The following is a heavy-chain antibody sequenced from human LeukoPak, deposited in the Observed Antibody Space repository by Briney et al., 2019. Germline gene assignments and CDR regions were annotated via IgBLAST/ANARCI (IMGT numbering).Heavy chain of an antibody. Sequence: ASVKVSCKASGYTFTGYYMHWVRQAPGQGLEWMGWINPNSGGTNYAQKFQGRVTMTRDTSISTAYMELSRLRSDDTAVYYCARARYNHGSNWFDPWGQGTLVTVSS. CDR2: INPNSGGT. CDR1: GYTFTGYY. J-gene: IGHJ5*02. D-gene: IGHD5-18*01. CDR3: ARARYNHGSNWFDP. V-gene: IGHV1-2*02.